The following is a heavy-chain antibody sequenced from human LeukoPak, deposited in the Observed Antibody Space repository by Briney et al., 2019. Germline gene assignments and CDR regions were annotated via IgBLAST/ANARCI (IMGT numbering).Heavy chain of an antibody. Sequence: SETLSLTCAVYGGSFSGYYWSWIRQSPGKGLEWIGEINHSGSTNYNPSLKSRVTISVDTSKNQFSLKLSSVTAADTAVYYCARGVRYFRTWGQGTLVTVSS. CDR3: ARGVRYFRT. J-gene: IGHJ4*02. CDR2: INHSGST. CDR1: GGSFSGYY. V-gene: IGHV4-34*01. D-gene: IGHD3-9*01.